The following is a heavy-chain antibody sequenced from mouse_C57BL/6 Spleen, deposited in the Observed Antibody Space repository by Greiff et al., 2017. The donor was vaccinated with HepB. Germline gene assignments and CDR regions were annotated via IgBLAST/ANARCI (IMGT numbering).Heavy chain of an antibody. V-gene: IGHV1S81*02. J-gene: IGHJ2*01. CDR3: ARIKKIVATYLDY. CDR2: TNPTNGRT. Sequence: VQLQQSGAELVKAGASVKMSCKASGYTFTSYWMHWVKQRLGQGLEWFAETNPTNGRTYYNEKFKSKATLTVDKSSSTAYMLLSGPTFEDSAVYYCARIKKIVATYLDYWGQGTTLTVPS. D-gene: IGHD1-1*01. CDR1: GYTFTSYW.